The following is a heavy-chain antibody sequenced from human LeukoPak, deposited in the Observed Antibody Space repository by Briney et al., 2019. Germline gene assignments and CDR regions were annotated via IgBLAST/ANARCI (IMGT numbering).Heavy chain of an antibody. V-gene: IGHV3-74*01. J-gene: IGHJ4*02. CDR3: AREGGEYCSSTSCYTDY. D-gene: IGHD2-2*02. CDR2: INSDGSST. Sequence: GGSLRLSCAASGFTFSSYWMHWVRQAPGKGLVWVSRINSDGSSTSYADSGKGRFTISRDNAKNTLYLQMNRLRAEDTAVYYCAREGGEYCSSTSCYTDYWGQGTLVTVSS. CDR1: GFTFSSYW.